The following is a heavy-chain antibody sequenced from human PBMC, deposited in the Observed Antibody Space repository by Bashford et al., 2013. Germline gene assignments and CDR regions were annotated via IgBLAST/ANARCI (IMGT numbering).Heavy chain of an antibody. Sequence: SVKVSCKASGDTFSSCAFSWVRQAPGQGPEWMGVIIPIYGTPKYAQKFQGRVTITADESTSTAYMEVSSLRSEDTAVYYCARWAGTSSSPGNDFWSGPFDYWGQGTLVTVSS. D-gene: IGHD3-3*01. CDR3: ARWAGTSSSPGNDFWSGPFDY. J-gene: IGHJ4*02. CDR2: IIPIYGTP. V-gene: IGHV1-69*13. CDR1: GDTFSSCA.